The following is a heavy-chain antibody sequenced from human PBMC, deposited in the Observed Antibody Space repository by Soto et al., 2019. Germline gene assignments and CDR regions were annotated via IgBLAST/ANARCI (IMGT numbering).Heavy chain of an antibody. Sequence: SETLSLTCTVSGGSSSSYYWSWIRQPPGKGLEWIGYIYYTGSTNYNPSLKSRVTVSEDTSNNQFSLKLTSVTAADTAIYYCARGRYCSGGSCNFDYWGQGTLVTVSS. CDR2: IYYTGST. V-gene: IGHV4-59*01. CDR1: GGSSSSYY. D-gene: IGHD2-15*01. CDR3: ARGRYCSGGSCNFDY. J-gene: IGHJ4*02.